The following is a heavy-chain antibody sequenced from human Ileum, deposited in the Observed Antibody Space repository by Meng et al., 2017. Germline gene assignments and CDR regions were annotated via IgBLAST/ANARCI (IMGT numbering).Heavy chain of an antibody. V-gene: IGHV4-4*07. CDR3: ATGGALHSTGYYPEYFRH. J-gene: IGHJ1*01. Sequence: HVPLQESVPGLVKPSATLSLTCTVSGGARSSNYWASFRQPAGRGLDSIGRFHTTEKIDYTPSLRSRVTMSIDTSKNQFFLRLTSVTAADTAIYYCATGGALHSTGYYPEYFRHWGQATLVTVSS. CDR2: FHTTEKI. CDR1: GGARSSNY. D-gene: IGHD3-9*01.